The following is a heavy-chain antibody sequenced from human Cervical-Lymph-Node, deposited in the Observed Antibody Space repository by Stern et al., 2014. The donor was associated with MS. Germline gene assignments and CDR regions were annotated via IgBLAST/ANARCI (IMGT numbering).Heavy chain of an antibody. Sequence: QLQLQESGPGLVRPSGTLSLTCAVSGGSISNDNWWSWVRQPPGKGLECIGEIYHIGGTNYSPSLKSRVTVSVDRSKNQFSLKVDSVTAADTAVYYCAYNGYYSLDFWGQGTLVTVSS. D-gene: IGHD3-22*01. CDR2: IYHIGGT. V-gene: IGHV4-4*02. CDR1: GGSISNDNW. J-gene: IGHJ4*02. CDR3: AYNGYYSLDF.